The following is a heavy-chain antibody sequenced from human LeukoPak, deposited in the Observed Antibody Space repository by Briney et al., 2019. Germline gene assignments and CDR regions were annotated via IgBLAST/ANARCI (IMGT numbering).Heavy chain of an antibody. CDR3: AREGSKQIWFDP. CDR1: GHTFTGYY. J-gene: IGHJ5*02. Sequence: ASVKVSCKASGHTFTGYYMHWVRQAPGQGLEWMGWINPNSGGTNYAQKFQGRVTMTRDTSISTAYMELSRLRSDDTAVYYCAREGSKQIWFDPWGQGTLVTVSS. V-gene: IGHV1-2*02. CDR2: INPNSGGT. D-gene: IGHD4-11*01.